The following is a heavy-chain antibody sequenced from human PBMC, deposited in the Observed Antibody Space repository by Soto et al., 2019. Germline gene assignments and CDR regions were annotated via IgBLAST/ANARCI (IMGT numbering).Heavy chain of an antibody. V-gene: IGHV3-23*01. CDR2: LSDSGGSI. D-gene: IGHD6-13*01. Sequence: EVQLLESGGGLVQPGGSLRLSCTASGFTFSRHAMTWVRQAPGKGLEWVSGLSDSGGSIYYADSVKGRFTISRDNSMKPLNLQMTTLRAEDTAIYYCAKVSSSWYAGFFDLWGQGTLVTVSS. CDR3: AKVSSSWYAGFFDL. J-gene: IGHJ4*02. CDR1: GFTFSRHA.